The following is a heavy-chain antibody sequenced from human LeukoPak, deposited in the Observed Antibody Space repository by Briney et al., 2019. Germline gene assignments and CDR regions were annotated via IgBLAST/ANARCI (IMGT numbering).Heavy chain of an antibody. CDR1: GGTFSSYA. V-gene: IGHV1-69*13. CDR3: ARAGPGGDRYDY. CDR2: IIPIFGTA. Sequence: ASVKVSCKASGGTFSSYAISWVRQAPGQGLEWMGGIIPIFGTANYARKFQGRVTITADESTSTAYMELSSLRSEDTAVYYCARAGPGGDRYDYWGQGTLVTVSS. J-gene: IGHJ4*02. D-gene: IGHD3-16*02.